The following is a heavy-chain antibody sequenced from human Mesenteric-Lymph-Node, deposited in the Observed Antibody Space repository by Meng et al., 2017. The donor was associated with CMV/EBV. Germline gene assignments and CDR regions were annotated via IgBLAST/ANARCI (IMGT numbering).Heavy chain of an antibody. D-gene: IGHD2-2*01. J-gene: IGHJ4*02. CDR1: GFTFSSYS. V-gene: IGHV3-21*01. CDR2: IGGGGVGI. CDR3: AKTGYCSSTSCHPHMYYFDY. Sequence: GGSLRLSCAASGFTFSSYSMNWVRQAPGKGLEWISGIGGGGVGIFYADSVKGRFTISRDNAKNTLYLQMNSLRAEDTAVYYCAKTGYCSSTSCHPHMYYFDYWGQGTLVTVSS.